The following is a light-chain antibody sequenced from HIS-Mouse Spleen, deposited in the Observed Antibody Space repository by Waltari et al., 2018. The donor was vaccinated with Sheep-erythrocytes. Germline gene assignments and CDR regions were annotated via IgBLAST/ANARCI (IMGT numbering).Light chain of an antibody. Sequence: DIQMTQSQSSLSASVGDRVTITCRASQSISSYLNWYQQKPGKAPKLLIYAASSLQSGVPSRFSGSGSGTDFTLTISSLQPEDFATYYCQQSYSTPQFTFGPGTRLEIK. V-gene: IGKV1-39*01. CDR3: QQSYSTPQFT. CDR1: QSISSY. J-gene: IGKJ5*01. CDR2: AAS.